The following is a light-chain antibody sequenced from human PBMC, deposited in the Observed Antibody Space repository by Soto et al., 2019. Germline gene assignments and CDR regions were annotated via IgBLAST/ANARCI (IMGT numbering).Light chain of an antibody. CDR1: QSVSSY. CDR2: DAS. CDR3: QQRSNWQIT. Sequence: EIVFTQSPANLSLSPGERATLSCRASQSVSSYLAWYQQKPGQAPRLLIYDASNRATGIPARFSGSGSGTDFTLTISSLEPDDFAVYYCQQRSNWQITFGQGTRLEIK. V-gene: IGKV3-11*01. J-gene: IGKJ5*01.